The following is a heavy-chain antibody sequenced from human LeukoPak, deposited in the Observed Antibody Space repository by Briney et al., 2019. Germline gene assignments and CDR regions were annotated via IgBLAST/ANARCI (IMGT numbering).Heavy chain of an antibody. J-gene: IGHJ4*02. V-gene: IGHV3-64D*06. CDR2: ISSNGVST. D-gene: IGHD2-2*01. CDR3: VKGYCSSTSCRLDY. Sequence: GGSLRLSCSASGFTFSSYALRWVRQAPGKGLEYVSAISSNGVSTFYADSVKGRFTISRDNSKNTLYLQMSSLRAEDTAMFYCVKGYCSSTSCRLDYWGQGTLVTVSS. CDR1: GFTFSSYA.